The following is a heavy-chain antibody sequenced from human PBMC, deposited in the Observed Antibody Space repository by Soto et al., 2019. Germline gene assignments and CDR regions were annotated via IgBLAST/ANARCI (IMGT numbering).Heavy chain of an antibody. CDR3: XKENGYSSSWFEFDY. D-gene: IGHD6-13*01. Sequence: EVQLLESGGGLVQPGGSLRLSCAASGFTFSSYAMSWVRQAPGKGLEWVSAISGSGGSTYYADSVKGRFTISRDNSKXXXXXXXXXXXXXXTXVXXCXKENGYSSSWFEFDYWGQGTLVTVSS. J-gene: IGHJ4*02. CDR1: GFTFSSYA. CDR2: ISGSGGST. V-gene: IGHV3-23*01.